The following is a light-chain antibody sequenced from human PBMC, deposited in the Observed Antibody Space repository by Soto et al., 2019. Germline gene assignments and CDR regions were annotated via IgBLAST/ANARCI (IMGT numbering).Light chain of an antibody. CDR3: QQYNNWPWT. CDR2: GAS. V-gene: IGKV3-15*01. Sequence: EIVMTQSPATLSLSPVEMAPLSFAGSQSVSSNLAWYQQKPGQAPRLLIYGASTRATGIPARFSGSGSGTEFTLTISSLQSEDFAVYYCQQYNNWPWTFGQGTKVDI. J-gene: IGKJ1*01. CDR1: QSVSSN.